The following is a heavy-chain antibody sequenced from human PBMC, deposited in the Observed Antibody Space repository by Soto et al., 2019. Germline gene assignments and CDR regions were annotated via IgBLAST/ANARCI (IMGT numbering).Heavy chain of an antibody. CDR1: GLTFSNYA. J-gene: IGHJ6*02. D-gene: IGHD2-21*01. V-gene: IGHV3-23*01. CDR3: AKERFVGGSNGMDV. Sequence: EVQLLESGGGLVQPGGSLRLSSAASGLTFSNYAMTWVRQAPGKGLEWVSAISGSGDNTYYADSVKGRFTISRDNSKNTLYLQMNSLRAEDTALYYCAKERFVGGSNGMDVWGQGTAVTVSS. CDR2: ISGSGDNT.